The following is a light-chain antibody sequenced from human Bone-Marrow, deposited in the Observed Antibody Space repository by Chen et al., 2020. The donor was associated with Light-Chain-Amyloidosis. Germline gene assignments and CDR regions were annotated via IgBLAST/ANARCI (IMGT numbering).Light chain of an antibody. V-gene: IGKV3-20*01. CDR1: QTISSNS. CDR3: QQYGTSPLT. J-gene: IGKJ4*01. CDR2: GSS. Sequence: EMVLTQSPRTLSVSPGEGATLSCRASQTISSNSLTWYQHRFGQAPRLLIYGSSSRSTGIPDRFTGSGSRTDFPLTITRLEPEDFAMYYCQQYGTSPLTFGGGTKVEIK.